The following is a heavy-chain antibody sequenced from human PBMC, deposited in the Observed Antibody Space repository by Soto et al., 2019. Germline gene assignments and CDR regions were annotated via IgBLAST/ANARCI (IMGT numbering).Heavy chain of an antibody. J-gene: IGHJ6*02. Sequence: GGSLRLSCAASGFTFSTYTMNWVRQAPGKGLEWVSSISSSSSYIYYADSLKGRFTISRDNAKNSLYLQMNSLRAEDTAVYYCASEYGMDVWGQGTTVTVSS. CDR3: ASEYGMDV. CDR2: ISSSSSYI. CDR1: GFTFSTYT. V-gene: IGHV3-21*01.